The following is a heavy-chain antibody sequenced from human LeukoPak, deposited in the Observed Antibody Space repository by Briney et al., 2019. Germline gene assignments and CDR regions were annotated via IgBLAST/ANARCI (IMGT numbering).Heavy chain of an antibody. CDR3: ARVGVENWYFDL. J-gene: IGHJ2*01. D-gene: IGHD2-15*01. CDR1: GYTFTSYG. V-gene: IGHV1-2*02. CDR2: IRPNSGGT. Sequence: GASVKVSCKASGYTFTSYGISWVRQAPGQGLEWMGWIRPNSGGTNYAQKFQGRVTMTRDTSISTAYMKLSRLRSDDTAVYYCARVGVENWYFDLWGRGALVTVSS.